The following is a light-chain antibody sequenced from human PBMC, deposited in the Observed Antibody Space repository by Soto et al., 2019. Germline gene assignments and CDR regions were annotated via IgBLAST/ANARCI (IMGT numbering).Light chain of an antibody. J-gene: IGLJ2*01. Sequence: QSALTQPPSASGSPGQSVTISCTGTSSDGGGYNYVSWYQQHPGKAPKLMIYEVSKRPSGVPDRFSGSKSGNTASLTVSGLQAEDEADYYCSSYAGSNNWGVFGGGTQLTVL. CDR2: EVS. CDR3: SSYAGSNNWGV. CDR1: SSDGGGYNY. V-gene: IGLV2-8*01.